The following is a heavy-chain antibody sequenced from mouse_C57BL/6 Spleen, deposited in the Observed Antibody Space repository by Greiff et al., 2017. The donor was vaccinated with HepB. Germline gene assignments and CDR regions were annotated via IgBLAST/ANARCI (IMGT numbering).Heavy chain of an antibody. CDR3: ARYTTVVADYYAMAY. V-gene: IGHV7-3*01. J-gene: IGHJ4*01. CDR1: GFTFTDYY. CDR2: IRNKANGYTT. Sequence: EVQLVESGGGLVQPGGSLSLSCAASGFTFTDYYMSWVRQPPGKALEWLGVIRNKANGYTTEYSASEKGRFTISRDNSQSILYLQMNALRANDSATYYCARYTTVVADYYAMAYWGQGTSVTVSS. D-gene: IGHD1-1*01.